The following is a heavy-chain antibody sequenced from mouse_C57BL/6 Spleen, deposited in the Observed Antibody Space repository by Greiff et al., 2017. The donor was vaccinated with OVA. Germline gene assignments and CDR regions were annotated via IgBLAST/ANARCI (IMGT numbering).Heavy chain of an antibody. CDR1: GYTFTDYY. D-gene: IGHD5-1-1*01. Sequence: EVQLQQSGPELVKPGASVKISCKASGYTFTDYYMNWVKQSHGKSLEWIGDINPNNGGTSYNQKFKGKATLTVDKSSSTAYMELRSLTSEDSAVYYCASVNTMDYWGQGTSVTVSS. CDR3: ASVNTMDY. V-gene: IGHV1-26*01. CDR2: INPNNGGT. J-gene: IGHJ4*01.